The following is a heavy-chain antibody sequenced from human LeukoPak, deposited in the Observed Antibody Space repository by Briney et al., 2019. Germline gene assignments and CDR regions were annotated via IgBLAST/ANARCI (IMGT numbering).Heavy chain of an antibody. D-gene: IGHD3-22*01. CDR1: GGTFSSYA. CDR2: IIPIFGTA. J-gene: IGHJ4*02. Sequence: ASVKVSCKASGGTFSSYAISWVRQAPGQGLEWMGRIIPIFGTANYAQKFQGRVTITTDESTSTAYMELSSLRSEDTAVYYCARDSSGYYFFDYWGQGTLVTVSS. V-gene: IGHV1-69*05. CDR3: ARDSSGYYFFDY.